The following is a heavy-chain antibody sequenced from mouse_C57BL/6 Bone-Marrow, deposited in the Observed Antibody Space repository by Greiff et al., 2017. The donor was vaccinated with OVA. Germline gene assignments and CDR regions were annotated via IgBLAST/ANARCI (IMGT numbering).Heavy chain of an antibody. Sequence: VQLQQSGPELVKPGASVKISCKASGYTFTDYYMNWVKQSHGKSLEWIGDINPNNGGTSYNQKFKGKATLTVDKSSSTAYMELRSLTSEDSAVYYCAIYGNYSYWYSDVWGTGTTVTVSS. D-gene: IGHD2-1*01. CDR3: AIYGNYSYWYSDV. V-gene: IGHV1-26*01. CDR2: INPNNGGT. CDR1: GYTFTDYY. J-gene: IGHJ1*03.